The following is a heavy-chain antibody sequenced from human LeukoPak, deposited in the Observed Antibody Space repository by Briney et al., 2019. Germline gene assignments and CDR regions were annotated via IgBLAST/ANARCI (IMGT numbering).Heavy chain of an antibody. J-gene: IGHJ5*02. CDR3: ARVEQDSSSWPLPYNWFDP. V-gene: IGHV4-34*01. CDR2: INRSGRA. Sequence: SETLSLTCAVYGGSFSGDYWSWIRQPPGKGLEWIGDINRSGRAVYNTSLKSRVTISVDTSKNQFSLKLSSVTAADTAVYYCARVEQDSSSWPLPYNWFDPWGQGTLVTVSS. D-gene: IGHD6-13*01. CDR1: GGSFSGDY.